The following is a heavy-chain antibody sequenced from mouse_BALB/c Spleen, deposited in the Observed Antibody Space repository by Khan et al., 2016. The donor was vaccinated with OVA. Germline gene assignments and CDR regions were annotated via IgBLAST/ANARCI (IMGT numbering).Heavy chain of an antibody. D-gene: IGHD1-1*01. CDR3: TGEGPSVVPTCDWYSEV. CDR2: ISSGSGTI. V-gene: IGHV5-17*02. CDR1: GFTFSSFG. Sequence: EVELVESGGGLVQPGGSRKLSCAASGFTFSSFGMHWVRQAPEKGLEWVAYISSGSGTIYYADTVKGRFTISRDNSKNTLFLQMTSLSSEDTAMDYCTGEGPSVVPTCDWYSEVSGGGTTVAVSS. J-gene: IGHJ1*01.